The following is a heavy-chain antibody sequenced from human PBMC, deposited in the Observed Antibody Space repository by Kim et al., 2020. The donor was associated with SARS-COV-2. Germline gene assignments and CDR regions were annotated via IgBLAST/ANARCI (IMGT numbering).Heavy chain of an antibody. CDR3: ARGGATATRYYFDC. V-gene: IGHV3-23*01. CDR2: IGNSGIAT. CDR1: GFTFSSYA. D-gene: IGHD2-21*02. J-gene: IGHJ4*02. Sequence: GGSLRLSCAASGFTFSSYAMSWVRQAPGKGLEWVSGIGNSGIATYYADSVKGRFTISRDNSKNTLYLQMNSLRGEDTAVYYCARGGATATRYYFDCWGQGTLVTVSS.